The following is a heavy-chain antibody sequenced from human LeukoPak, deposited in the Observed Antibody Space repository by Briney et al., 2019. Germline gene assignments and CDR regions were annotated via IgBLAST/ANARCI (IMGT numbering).Heavy chain of an antibody. Sequence: AGSLRLSCAASGFTFSSYGMHWVRQAPGKGLEWVAVIRYDGSNKYYADCVKGRFTISRDNSKNTLYLQMNSLRAEDTAVYYCARGSGYGDNKIDPWGQGTLVTVSS. J-gene: IGHJ5*02. CDR1: GFTFSSYG. D-gene: IGHD4-17*01. CDR2: IRYDGSNK. CDR3: ARGSGYGDNKIDP. V-gene: IGHV3-33*01.